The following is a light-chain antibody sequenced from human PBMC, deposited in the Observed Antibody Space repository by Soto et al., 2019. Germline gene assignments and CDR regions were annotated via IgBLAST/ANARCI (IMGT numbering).Light chain of an antibody. CDR2: KAS. CDR1: QSISSW. V-gene: IGKV1-5*03. J-gene: IGKJ1*01. Sequence: DIQMTQYTSTLSGSVGDIVTITCLASQSISSWLAWYQQKPGKAPKLLIYKASSLESGVPSRFSGSGSGTEFTLTISSLQPDDFATYYCQQYETFSGTFGPGTKVDIK. CDR3: QQYETFSGT.